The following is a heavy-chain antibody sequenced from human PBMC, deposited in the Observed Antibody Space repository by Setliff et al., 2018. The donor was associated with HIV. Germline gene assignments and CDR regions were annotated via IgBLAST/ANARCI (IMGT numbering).Heavy chain of an antibody. CDR2: IKTDGGTT. D-gene: IGHD3-16*01. CDR1: GFTFKTYS. CDR3: ARGRCSDAACFFDY. J-gene: IGHJ4*02. V-gene: IGHV3-48*01. Sequence: GGSLRLSCVGSGFTFKTYSMNWVRQAPGKGLEWLSYIKTDGGTTYDADSVEGRFTISRDNAKNSLYLQVDNLTVDDTAVYFCARGRCSDAACFFDYWGQGTLVTVSS.